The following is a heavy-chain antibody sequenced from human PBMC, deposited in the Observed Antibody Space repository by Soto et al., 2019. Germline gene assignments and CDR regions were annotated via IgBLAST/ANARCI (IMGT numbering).Heavy chain of an antibody. CDR2: IYSGGST. CDR1: GFTVSSNY. V-gene: IGHV3-66*04. D-gene: IGHD3-16*02. Sequence: GGSLRLSCAASGFTVSSNYMSWVRQAPGKGLEWVSVIYSGGSTYYADSVKGRFTISRDNSKNTLYLQMNSLRAEDTAVYYCASQGERANYDYIWGSYRYGLDYWGQGTLVTVSS. CDR3: ASQGERANYDYIWGSYRYGLDY. J-gene: IGHJ4*02.